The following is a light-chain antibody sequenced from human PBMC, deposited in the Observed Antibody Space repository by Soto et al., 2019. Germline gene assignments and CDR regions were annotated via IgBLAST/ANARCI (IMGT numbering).Light chain of an antibody. CDR1: QSISSY. Sequence: DLQMTQSPSSLSASVGDRVTITCRASQSISSYLNWYQQKPGKAPKLLIYAASSLQSGVPSRFSGSGSGTDFTLIISSLQPEDFATYYFQQSYSTLWTFGQGTKVEIK. CDR3: QQSYSTLWT. CDR2: AAS. V-gene: IGKV1-39*01. J-gene: IGKJ1*01.